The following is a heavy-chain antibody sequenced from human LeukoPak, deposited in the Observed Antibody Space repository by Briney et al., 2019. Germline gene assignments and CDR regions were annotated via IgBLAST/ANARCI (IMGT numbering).Heavy chain of an antibody. D-gene: IGHD1-20*01. J-gene: IGHJ4*02. V-gene: IGHV4-39*07. CDR3: ARDSITGTTSFDY. Sequence: SETLSLTCTVSGSSIGSSSYYWGWIRQPPGKGLEWIGSIYYSGSTYYNPSLKSRVTISVDTSKNQFSLKLSSVTAADTAVYYCARDSITGTTSFDYWGQGTLVTVSS. CDR2: IYYSGST. CDR1: GSSIGSSSYY.